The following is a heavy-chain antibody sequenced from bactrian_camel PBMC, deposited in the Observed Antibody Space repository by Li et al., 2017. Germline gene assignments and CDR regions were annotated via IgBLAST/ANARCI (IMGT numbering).Heavy chain of an antibody. V-gene: IGHV3S40*01. CDR1: GFTSSVYC. D-gene: IGHD3*01. CDR3: AAEYRGNDCYGLHLGRWSPNY. J-gene: IGHJ4*01. CDR2: IATGSGNT. Sequence: DVQLVESGGGSVQAGGSLRLSCAASGFTSSVYCMAWFRQTPGKEREGVARIATGSGNTYYADSVKGRFTISQDNAKNTVYLQMSDLTPDDTGLYYCAAEYRGNDCYGLHLGRWSPNYWGQGTQVTVS.